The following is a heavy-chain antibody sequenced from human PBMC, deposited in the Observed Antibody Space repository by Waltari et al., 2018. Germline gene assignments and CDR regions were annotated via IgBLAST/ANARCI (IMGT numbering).Heavy chain of an antibody. CDR2: IYPGDADT. J-gene: IGHJ4*02. V-gene: IGHV5-51*01. CDR1: GYSSPSYW. CDR3: AYGGNTGWFFDF. Sequence: EVQLGQSGAEVKKPGESLNISCMVSGYSSPSYWIGWVRQMPGKALEWMGIIYPGDADTTYNPSFQGQVSISADKSISTAYLQWSSLKASDTAMYYCAYGGNTGWFFDFWGQGTLVTVSS. D-gene: IGHD2-15*01.